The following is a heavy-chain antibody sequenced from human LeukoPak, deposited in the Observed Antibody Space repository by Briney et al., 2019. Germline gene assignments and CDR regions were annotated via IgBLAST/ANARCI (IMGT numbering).Heavy chain of an antibody. CDR2: IYYSGST. J-gene: IGHJ5*02. D-gene: IGHD1-26*01. CDR3: AREKYSGSPFKYNWFDP. V-gene: IGHV4-39*07. CDR1: GGSISSSSYY. Sequence: ASETLSLTCTVSGGSISSSSYYWGWIRQPPGKGLEWIGSIYYSGSTYYNPSLKSRVTISVDTSKNQFSLKLSSVTAADTAVYYCAREKYSGSPFKYNWFDPWGQGTMVTVSS.